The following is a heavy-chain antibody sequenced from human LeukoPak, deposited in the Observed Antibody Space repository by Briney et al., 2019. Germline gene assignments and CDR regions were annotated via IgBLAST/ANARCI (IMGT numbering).Heavy chain of an antibody. D-gene: IGHD6-19*01. CDR1: GGSISSHY. CDR3: ARIHSSGWYKEYYFDY. CDR2: IYYSGST. Sequence: SETLSLTCTVSGGSISSHYWSWIRQPPGKGLEWIGHIYYSGSTNYNPSLKSRVTISVDTSKNQFSLKLSSVTAADPAVYYCARIHSSGWYKEYYFDYWGQGTLVTVSS. V-gene: IGHV4-59*11. J-gene: IGHJ4*02.